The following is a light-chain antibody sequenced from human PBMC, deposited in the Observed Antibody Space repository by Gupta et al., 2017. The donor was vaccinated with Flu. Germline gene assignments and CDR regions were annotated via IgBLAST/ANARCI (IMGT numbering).Light chain of an antibody. CDR3: QLGDTVSDHYV. J-gene: IGLJ1*01. Sequence: GETATCTGAGDNVGSKSVHWYQHDPAQAPILLMFYERDRPSGIPARFSGANSGNTATLTTTRVEAGDEADYYCQLGDTVSDHYVFGTGTTFTVL. CDR2: YER. CDR1: NVGSKS. V-gene: IGLV3-21*01.